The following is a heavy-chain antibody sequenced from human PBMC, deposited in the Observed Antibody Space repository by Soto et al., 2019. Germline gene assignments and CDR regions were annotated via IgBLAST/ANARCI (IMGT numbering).Heavy chain of an antibody. D-gene: IGHD3-9*01. J-gene: IGHJ4*02. CDR1: GYTFTSYG. Sequence: ASVKVSCKASGYTFTSYGISWVRQAPGQGLEWTGWISAYNGNTNYAQKLQGRVTMTTDTSTSTAYMELRSLRSGDTAVYYCARGVYYDILTGYLRYWGQGTLVTVSS. CDR3: ARGVYYDILTGYLRY. V-gene: IGHV1-18*01. CDR2: ISAYNGNT.